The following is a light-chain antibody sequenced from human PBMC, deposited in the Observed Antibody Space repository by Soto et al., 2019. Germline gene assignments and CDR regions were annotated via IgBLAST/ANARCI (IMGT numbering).Light chain of an antibody. CDR2: AAS. Sequence: AIRMTQSPSSFSASTGDRVTITCRASQGISSYLAWYQQKPGKAPKLLIYAASTLHSGVPSRFSGSGSGTDFTLTISSLLSEDFATYYCQQYYSYPSTFGQGTRLEIK. V-gene: IGKV1-8*01. J-gene: IGKJ5*01. CDR1: QGISSY. CDR3: QQYYSYPST.